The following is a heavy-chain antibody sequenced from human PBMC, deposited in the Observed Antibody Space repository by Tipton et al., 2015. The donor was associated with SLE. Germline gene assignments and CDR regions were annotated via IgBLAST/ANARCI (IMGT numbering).Heavy chain of an antibody. J-gene: IGHJ4*02. CDR3: ASHSSGYHYYFDY. CDR2: IYHSGST. Sequence: TLSLTCTVSGGSISSYYWGWIRQPPGKGLEWIGSIYHSGSTYYNPSLKSRVTISVDTSKNQFSLKLSSVTAADTAVYYCASHSSGYHYYFDYWGQGTLVTVPS. V-gene: IGHV4-38-2*02. CDR1: GGSISSYY. D-gene: IGHD3-22*01.